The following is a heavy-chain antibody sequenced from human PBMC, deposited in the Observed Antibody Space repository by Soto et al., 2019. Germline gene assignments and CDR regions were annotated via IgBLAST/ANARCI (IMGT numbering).Heavy chain of an antibody. Sequence: ASVKVSCKASGYTFTGYYMHWVRQAPGQGLEWMGWINPNSGGTNYAQKFQGWVTMTRDTSISTAYMELSRLRSDDTAVYCCARGGLVVVAAILAFDIWGQGTMVTVSS. CDR3: ARGGLVVVAAILAFDI. CDR1: GYTFTGYY. CDR2: INPNSGGT. D-gene: IGHD2-21*02. J-gene: IGHJ3*02. V-gene: IGHV1-2*04.